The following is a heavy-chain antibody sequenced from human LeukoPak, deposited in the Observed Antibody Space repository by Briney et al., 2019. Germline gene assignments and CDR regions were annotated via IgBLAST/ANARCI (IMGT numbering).Heavy chain of an antibody. D-gene: IGHD5-18*01. Sequence: SETLSLTCTVSGGSISSHYWSWFRQPPGKGLEWIGCIYYSGGTNYNPSLKSRVTISVDTSKNQFSLRLSSVTAADTAVYYCARGGVYNYGRIDSWGQGTLVTVSS. CDR1: GGSISSHY. J-gene: IGHJ4*02. V-gene: IGHV4-59*11. CDR2: IYYSGGT. CDR3: ARGGVYNYGRIDS.